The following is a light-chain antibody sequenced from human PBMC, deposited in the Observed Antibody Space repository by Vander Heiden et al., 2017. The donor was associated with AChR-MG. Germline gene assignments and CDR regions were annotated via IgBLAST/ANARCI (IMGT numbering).Light chain of an antibody. CDR1: QSLSTY. CDR2: GAS. CDR3: QQRRSWPRT. J-gene: IGKJ1*01. Sequence: EIVLTQSPVTLSLSPGARATLTCRASQSLSTYLAWYQQKPGQPPRLLVYGASTRASGDPDRFTGSGSGTDFILTISSLEPEDFAVYYCQQRRSWPRTFGQGS. V-gene: IGKV3-11*01.